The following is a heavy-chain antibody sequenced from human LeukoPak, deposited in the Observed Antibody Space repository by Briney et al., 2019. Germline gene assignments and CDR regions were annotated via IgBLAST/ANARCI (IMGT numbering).Heavy chain of an antibody. CDR1: GFTFSSNG. V-gene: IGHV3-30*02. CDR2: IRYAGSNK. Sequence: PGGSLRLSCAASGFTFSSNGMHWVRQAPGKGLEWVAFIRYAGSNKYYADSVKGRFTISRDNSKNTLYLQMNSLRAEDTAVYYCANPDYWGQGTLVTVS. CDR3: ANPDY. J-gene: IGHJ4*02.